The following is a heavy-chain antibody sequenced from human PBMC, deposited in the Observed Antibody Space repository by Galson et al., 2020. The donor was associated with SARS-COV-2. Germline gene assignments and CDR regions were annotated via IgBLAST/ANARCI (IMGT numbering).Heavy chain of an antibody. D-gene: IGHD6-19*01. CDR3: ARDDSAWYGEDY. CDR1: GFTFSDYY. J-gene: IGHJ4*02. Sequence: GGSLRLSCAASGFTFSDYYMSWIRQAPGKGLEWVSKMSSSGSTIYYGDSVKGRFTISRDNAKNSLYLQMNSLRAEDTAVYYCARDDSAWYGEDYWGQGTLVTVSS. CDR2: MSSSGSTI. V-gene: IGHV3-11*04.